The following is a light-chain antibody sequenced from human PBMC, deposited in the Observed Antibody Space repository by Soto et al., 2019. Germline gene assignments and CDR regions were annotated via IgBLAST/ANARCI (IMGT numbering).Light chain of an antibody. CDR1: SSDVGGYNY. CDR3: SSYTSSSTLL. V-gene: IGLV2-14*01. CDR2: DVS. Sequence: QSALTQPASVSGSPGQSITISCTGTSSDVGGYNYVSWYQQHPGKAPKLMIYDVSNRPSGVSNRFSGSKSGNTASLTISGLQAEDEADYYCSSYTSSSTLLFGTGTKLIVL. J-gene: IGLJ1*01.